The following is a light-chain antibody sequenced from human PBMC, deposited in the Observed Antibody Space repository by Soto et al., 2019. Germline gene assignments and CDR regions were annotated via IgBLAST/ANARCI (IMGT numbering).Light chain of an antibody. V-gene: IGLV1-44*01. CDR3: AAWDDSLNGVV. Sequence: QSVLTQPPSASGTPGQRVTISCSGSSSNIGSNTVNWYQQLPGTAPKLLIYSNNQRPSGVPDRFSGYQSGTSASLAISGLQSEDEADYYCAAWDDSLNGVVFGGGTKLTVL. CDR2: SNN. CDR1: SSNIGSNT. J-gene: IGLJ2*01.